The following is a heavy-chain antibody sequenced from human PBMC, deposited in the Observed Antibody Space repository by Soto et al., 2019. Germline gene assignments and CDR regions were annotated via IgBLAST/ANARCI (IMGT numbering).Heavy chain of an antibody. V-gene: IGHV1-69*12. Sequence: QVLLVQSGAEVKKPGSSVKVSCKASGGTFNSYAFSWVRQAPGQGLEWMGGIIPIFGTPNYAQKFQGRVTITADESTSTAYMELSGLRPEDTAVYYCASRSENGYNYDFDYWGQGTLVTVSS. CDR2: IIPIFGTP. D-gene: IGHD5-12*01. J-gene: IGHJ4*02. CDR3: ASRSENGYNYDFDY. CDR1: GGTFNSYA.